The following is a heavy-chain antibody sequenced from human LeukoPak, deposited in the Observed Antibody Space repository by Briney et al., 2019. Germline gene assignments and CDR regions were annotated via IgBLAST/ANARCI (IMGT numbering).Heavy chain of an antibody. Sequence: SVKVSCKSSVCTFSSYAISWVRQAPGQGLERLGGINPIFGTANYAQKFQGRVTITADESTSTAYMELSSLRSEDTAIYYCATWEWEPLRNLFDPWGQGTLVTVSS. D-gene: IGHD1-26*01. J-gene: IGHJ5*02. V-gene: IGHV1-69*01. CDR3: ATWEWEPLRNLFDP. CDR2: INPIFGTA. CDR1: VCTFSSYA.